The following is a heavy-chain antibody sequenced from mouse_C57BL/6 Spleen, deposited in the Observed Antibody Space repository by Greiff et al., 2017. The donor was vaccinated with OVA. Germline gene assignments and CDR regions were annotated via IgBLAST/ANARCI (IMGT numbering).Heavy chain of an antibody. V-gene: IGHV1-61*01. CDR2: IYPSDSET. Sequence: QVQLKQPGAELVRPGSSVKLSCKASGYTFTSYWMDWVKQRPGQGLEWIGNIYPSDSETPYNQKFKDKATLTVDKSSSTAYMQLSSLTSEDSAVYYCAREAITTVPYFDYWGQGTTLTVSS. CDR3: AREAITTVPYFDY. J-gene: IGHJ2*01. CDR1: GYTFTSYW. D-gene: IGHD1-1*01.